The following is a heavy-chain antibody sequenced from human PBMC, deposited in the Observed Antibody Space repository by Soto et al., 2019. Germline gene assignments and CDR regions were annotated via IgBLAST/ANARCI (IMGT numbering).Heavy chain of an antibody. Sequence: ASVKVSCKASGYTFTNYDINWVRQATGQGLEWMGWMNPSNGKTGYAQKFQGRVTMTRDTYISTAYMELSSLTSADTAVYYCARLVRHQLRTIDYWGQAVLLTVSS. CDR1: GYTFTNYD. J-gene: IGHJ4*02. CDR3: ARLVRHQLRTIDY. CDR2: MNPSNGKT. D-gene: IGHD2-8*01. V-gene: IGHV1-8*01.